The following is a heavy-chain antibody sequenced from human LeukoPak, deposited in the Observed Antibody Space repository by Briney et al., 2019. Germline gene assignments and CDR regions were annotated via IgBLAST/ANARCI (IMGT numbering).Heavy chain of an antibody. J-gene: IGHJ5*02. V-gene: IGHV4-39*07. CDR3: ARASLYGDTNWFDP. CDR1: GGSISSSSYY. Sequence: TSETLSLTCTVSGGSISSSSYYWGWIRQPPGKGLEWIGSIYYSGSTYYNPSLKSRVTISVDTSKNQFSLKLSSVTAADTAVYYCARASLYGDTNWFDPWGQGTLVTVSS. CDR2: IYYSGST. D-gene: IGHD4-17*01.